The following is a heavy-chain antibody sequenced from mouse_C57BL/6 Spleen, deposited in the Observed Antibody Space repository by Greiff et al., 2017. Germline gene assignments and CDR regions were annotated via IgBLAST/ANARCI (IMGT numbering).Heavy chain of an antibody. CDR1: GFTFSSYT. Sequence: EVMLVESGGGLVKPGGSLKLSCAASGFTFSSYTMSWVRQTPGKRLEWVATISGGGGNTYYPDSVKGRFTISRDNAKNTLYLQMSSLRSEDTALYYCARKGLLRGDYFDYWGQGTTLTVSS. CDR3: ARKGLLRGDYFDY. V-gene: IGHV5-9*01. CDR2: ISGGGGNT. D-gene: IGHD1-1*01. J-gene: IGHJ2*01.